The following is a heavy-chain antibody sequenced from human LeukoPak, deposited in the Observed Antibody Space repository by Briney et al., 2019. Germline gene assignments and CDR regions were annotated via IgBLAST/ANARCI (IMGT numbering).Heavy chain of an antibody. J-gene: IGHJ6*02. CDR1: GGSFSGYY. V-gene: IGHV4-34*01. D-gene: IGHD2-15*01. Sequence: SETLSLTCAVYGGSFSGYYWSWIRQPPGKGLEWIGEINHSGSTNYNPSLKSRVTISVDTSKNQFSLKLSSATAADTAVYYCARPPRGYCSGGSCYYYGMDVWGQGTTVTVSS. CDR2: INHSGST. CDR3: ARPPRGYCSGGSCYYYGMDV.